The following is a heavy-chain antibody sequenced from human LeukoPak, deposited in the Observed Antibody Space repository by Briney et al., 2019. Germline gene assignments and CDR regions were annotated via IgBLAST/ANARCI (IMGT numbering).Heavy chain of an antibody. J-gene: IGHJ4*02. V-gene: IGHV3-23*01. CDR2: ISGSGGYT. D-gene: IGHD6-13*01. Sequence: PGGSLRLSCAASGLTFSTYAMSWVRQAPGKGLEWVSSISGSGGYTFYADSVKGRFTISRDNSKNTLYLQMNSLRVEDTAVYYCAKEAGERRQQQAADYWGQGSLVTVSS. CDR1: GLTFSTYA. CDR3: AKEAGERRQQQAADY.